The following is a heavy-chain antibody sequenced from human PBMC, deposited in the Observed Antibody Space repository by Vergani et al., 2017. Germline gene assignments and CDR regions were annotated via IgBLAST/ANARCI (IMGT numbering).Heavy chain of an antibody. Sequence: QVQLVQSGAEVKKPGSSVKVSCKASGGTFSSYAISWVRQAPGQGLEWMGGIIPIFGTANYAQKFQGRVTITADETTSTADMELSSLRSEDTAVYYCARGTSMTTVTNDAFDIWGQGTMVTVSS. CDR2: IIPIFGTA. CDR1: GGTFSSYA. J-gene: IGHJ3*02. V-gene: IGHV1-69*12. D-gene: IGHD4-17*01. CDR3: ARGTSMTTVTNDAFDI.